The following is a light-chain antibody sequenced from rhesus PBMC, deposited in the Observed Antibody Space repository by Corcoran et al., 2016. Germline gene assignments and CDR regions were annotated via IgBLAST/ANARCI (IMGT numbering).Light chain of an antibody. CDR1: QSVGSN. CDR3: QQYNNRRT. J-gene: IGKJ1*01. Sequence: ETVVTQSPATLSLYPGARATLSCRASQSVGSNLAWDQTKPGQAPNLLIYDATSRATGIPDRLSGSESVTEFTLTISSLEPEDVGVYHCQQYNNRRTFGQGTKVEIK. CDR2: DAT. V-gene: IGKV3-42*02.